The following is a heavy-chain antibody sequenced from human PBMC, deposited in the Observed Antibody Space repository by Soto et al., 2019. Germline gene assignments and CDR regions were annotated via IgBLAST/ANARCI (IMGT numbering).Heavy chain of an antibody. Sequence: GGSLRLSCAASGFTFSSYSMNWVRQAPGKGLEWVSYISSSSSTIYYADSVKGRFTISRDNAKNSLYLQMNSLRDEDTAVYYCARDEVDTAMVTDWFDPWGQGTLVTVSS. V-gene: IGHV3-48*02. D-gene: IGHD5-18*01. J-gene: IGHJ5*02. CDR2: ISSSSSTI. CDR3: ARDEVDTAMVTDWFDP. CDR1: GFTFSSYS.